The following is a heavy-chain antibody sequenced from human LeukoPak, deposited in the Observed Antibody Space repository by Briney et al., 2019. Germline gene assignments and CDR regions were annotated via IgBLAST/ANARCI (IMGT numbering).Heavy chain of an antibody. CDR1: GYSITSGYY. V-gene: IGHV4-38-2*02. Sequence: KPSETLSLTCTVSGYSITSGYYWGWIRQPPGKGLEWIGTIYHSGSTYYNPSLKSRVTISVDTSKNQFSLRPSSVTAADTALYYCSRASSTSYYDYWGQGTLVTVSS. D-gene: IGHD6-19*01. J-gene: IGHJ4*02. CDR3: SRASSTSYYDY. CDR2: IYHSGST.